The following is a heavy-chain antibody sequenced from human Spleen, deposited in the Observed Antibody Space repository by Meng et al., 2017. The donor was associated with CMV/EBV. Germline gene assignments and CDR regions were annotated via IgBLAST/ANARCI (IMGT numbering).Heavy chain of an antibody. J-gene: IGHJ4*02. CDR2: VYDDGSST. Sequence: GGSLRLSCAASGFTFSSYEMNWVRQAPGKGLEWVSIVYDDGSSTYYADFAKGRFTISRDDSKNTLYLQMNSLRAEDTAIYYCAKVEMATSYYFDYWGQGTLVTVSS. CDR1: GFTFSSYE. V-gene: IGHV3-23*03. D-gene: IGHD5-24*01. CDR3: AKVEMATSYYFDY.